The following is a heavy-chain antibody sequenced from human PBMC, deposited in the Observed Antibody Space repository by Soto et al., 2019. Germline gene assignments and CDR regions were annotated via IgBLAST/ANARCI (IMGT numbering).Heavy chain of an antibody. CDR2: ISPYNGNT. CDR1: GYTFTSYG. Sequence: ASVKVSCKASGYTFTSYGISWVRQAPGQGLEWMGWISPYNGNTSYAQKLQGRVTMTRNTSTSTAYMELSSLRSEDTAVYYCARLGSSIWGQGTMVTVSS. CDR3: ARLGSSI. V-gene: IGHV1-18*01. J-gene: IGHJ3*02.